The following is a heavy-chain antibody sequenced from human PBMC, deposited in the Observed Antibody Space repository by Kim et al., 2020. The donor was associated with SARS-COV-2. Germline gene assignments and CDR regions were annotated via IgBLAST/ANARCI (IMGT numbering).Heavy chain of an antibody. D-gene: IGHD2-21*02. CDR2: IRSNGDIT. CDR3: VTAYCGRDCFLGGEY. CDR1: GFTFHNYA. V-gene: IGHV3-43*01. Sequence: GGSLRLSCAASGFTFHNYAMHWVRQPPGKGLEWISLIRSNGDITLYADSVRGRFTLSRDNSKSSLYLQMNSLRSEDTALYYCVTAYCGRDCFLGGEYWG. J-gene: IGHJ1*01.